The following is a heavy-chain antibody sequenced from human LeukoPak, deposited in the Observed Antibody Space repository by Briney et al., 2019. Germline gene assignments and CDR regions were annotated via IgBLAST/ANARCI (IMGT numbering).Heavy chain of an antibody. CDR1: GYTFTSYG. V-gene: IGHV1-18*01. J-gene: IGHJ4*02. CDR2: ISAYNGNT. D-gene: IGHD3-3*01. Sequence: ASVKVSCKASGYTFTSYGISWVRQAPGQGVEWMGWISAYNGNTNYAQKLQGRVTMTTDTSTSTAYMELRSVRSDDTAVYYCARILTYYDFWCGRYYFDYWGQGTLVTVSS. CDR3: ARILTYYDFWCGRYYFDY.